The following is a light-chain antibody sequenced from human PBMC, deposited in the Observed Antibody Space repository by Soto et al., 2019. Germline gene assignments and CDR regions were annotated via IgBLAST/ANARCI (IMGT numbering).Light chain of an antibody. CDR2: AAS. Sequence: DIPMTQSPSSLSASVGDRVTITCRASQGISNSLAWYQQSPGKVPKLLIYAASTLQSRVPSRFSGSGSGTDFTLTISSLQPEDVATYYCQNYDGAPWAFGQGTKVEI. V-gene: IGKV1-27*01. J-gene: IGKJ1*01. CDR3: QNYDGAPWA. CDR1: QGISNS.